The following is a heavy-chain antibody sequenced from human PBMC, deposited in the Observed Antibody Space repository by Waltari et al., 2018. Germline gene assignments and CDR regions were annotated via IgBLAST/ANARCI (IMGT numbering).Heavy chain of an antibody. D-gene: IGHD1-26*01. J-gene: IGHJ4*02. Sequence: LVKPSGTLSLTCAVSGDSMGGRDWWSWVRQPPGRGLEWIGQINRSGKANYNPSLESRATVSIDTSNNQLSLKVTSATAADTAVYYCARDRGRGLYLDSWGQGTLVTVSP. CDR3: ARDRGRGLYLDS. CDR2: INRSGKA. CDR1: GDSMGGRDW. V-gene: IGHV4-4*02.